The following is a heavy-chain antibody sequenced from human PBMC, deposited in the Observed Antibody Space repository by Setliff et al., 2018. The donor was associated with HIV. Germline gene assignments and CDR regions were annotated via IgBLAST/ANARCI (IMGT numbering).Heavy chain of an antibody. V-gene: IGHV4-61*09. Sequence: PSETLSLTCTVSGGSISSGNYYWSWIRQPAGKGLEWIGHIYSSGSTSYNPSLKSRVTISVDTSKNQFSLKLTSVTAADTAVYYCARPLTPSYNFWGDAFSIWGQGTVVTVSS. CDR2: IYSSGST. J-gene: IGHJ3*02. CDR3: ARPLTPSYNFWGDAFSI. D-gene: IGHD3-3*01. CDR1: GGSISSGNYY.